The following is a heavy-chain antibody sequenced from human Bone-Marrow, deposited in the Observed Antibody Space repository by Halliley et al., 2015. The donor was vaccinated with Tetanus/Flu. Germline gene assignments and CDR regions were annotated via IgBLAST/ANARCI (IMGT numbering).Heavy chain of an antibody. CDR3: ARVPPRGWTYYFDY. CDR2: INSDGSRI. D-gene: IGHD3-10*01. Sequence: SLRLSCAASGVTLSSYWMHWVRQAPGKGLVWVSHINSDGSRINYADSVKGRFTISRDNAKNTLYLQMSSLRGEDTAVFYCARVPPRGWTYYFDYCGRGTLVSVPS. V-gene: IGHV3-74*01. J-gene: IGHJ4*02. CDR1: GVTLSSYW.